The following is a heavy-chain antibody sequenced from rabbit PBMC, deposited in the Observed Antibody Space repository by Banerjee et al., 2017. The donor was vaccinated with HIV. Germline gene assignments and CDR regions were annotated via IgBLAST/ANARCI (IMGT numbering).Heavy chain of an antibody. V-gene: IGHV1S40*01. Sequence: QSLEESGGDLVQPGASLTLTCTASGFSFSRNYICCFRQAPGRRHEWIACIYVGSGGTTWYASGARGLFTINKSSSTAVMLQTTSMTAAATASYCCARDWAGVVGWNLNLWGPGTLVTVS. D-gene: IGHD4-1*01. CDR2: IYVGSGGTT. CDR1: GFSFSRNY. J-gene: IGHJ4*01. CDR3: ARDWAGVVGWNLNL.